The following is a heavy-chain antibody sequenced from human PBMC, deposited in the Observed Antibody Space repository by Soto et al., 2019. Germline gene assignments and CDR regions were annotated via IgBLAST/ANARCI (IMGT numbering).Heavy chain of an antibody. Sequence: QVQLQQSGPRLVKPSQTLSLTCAISGDNVSSNIGAWSWIGQSPSRGLEWLGRTLYRSKWHEDYAISMQGRIIINADTSKDQFSLQLNSVTPEDTAVYFCASEKRTMPGSRGYFDYWGQGTLVTVSS. CDR3: ASEKRTMPGSRGYFDY. CDR2: TLYRSKWHE. CDR1: GDNVSSNIGA. D-gene: IGHD2-2*01. V-gene: IGHV6-1*01. J-gene: IGHJ4*02.